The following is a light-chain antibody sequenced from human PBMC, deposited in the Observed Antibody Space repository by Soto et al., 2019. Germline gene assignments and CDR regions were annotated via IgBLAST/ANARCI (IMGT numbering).Light chain of an antibody. CDR2: GAS. CDR1: QSVSNDF. J-gene: IGKJ1*01. CDR3: QQYNSYSQT. V-gene: IGKV3-20*01. Sequence: EIVLTQSPGILSLSPGERATLSCRASQSVSNDFLAWYQQKPGQAPRLLIYGASTRATDVPDRFSGSGSGADFTLSISRLEHEDFATYYCQQYNSYSQTFGLGPKADIK.